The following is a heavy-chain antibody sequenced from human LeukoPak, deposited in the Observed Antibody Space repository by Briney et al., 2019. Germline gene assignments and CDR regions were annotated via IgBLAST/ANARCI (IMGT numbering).Heavy chain of an antibody. CDR1: GYTFTGYY. Sequence: ASVKVSCKASGYTFTGYYMHWVRQAPGQGLEWMGWINPNSGGTNYAQKFQGRVTMTRDTSISTAYMELSRLRSDDTAVYYCASRSQADEQQLVDAFDIWGQGTMVTVSS. D-gene: IGHD6-13*01. CDR2: INPNSGGT. V-gene: IGHV1-2*02. J-gene: IGHJ3*02. CDR3: ASRSQADEQQLVDAFDI.